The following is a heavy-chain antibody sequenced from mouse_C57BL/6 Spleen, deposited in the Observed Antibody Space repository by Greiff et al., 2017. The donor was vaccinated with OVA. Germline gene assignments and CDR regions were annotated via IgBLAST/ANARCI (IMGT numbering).Heavy chain of an antibody. CDR2: INPSSGYT. Sequence: VQLQQSGAELAKPGASVKLSCKASGYTFTSYWMHWVKQRPGQGLEWIGYINPSSGYTKYNQKFKNKATLTADKSSNTAYMQLSSLTYEDSAVYYCARTGTVVEDYAMDYWGQGTSVTVSS. CDR3: ARTGTVVEDYAMDY. CDR1: GYTFTSYW. D-gene: IGHD1-1*01. J-gene: IGHJ4*01. V-gene: IGHV1-7*01.